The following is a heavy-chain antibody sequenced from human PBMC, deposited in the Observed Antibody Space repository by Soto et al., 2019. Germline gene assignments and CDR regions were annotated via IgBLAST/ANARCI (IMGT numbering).Heavy chain of an antibody. J-gene: IGHJ3*02. CDR1: GFTFSSYG. CDR2: IWYDGSNK. D-gene: IGHD6-19*01. CDR3: ARPQWLVRLGAFDI. Sequence: GGSLRLSCAASGFTFSSYGMHWVRQAPGKGLEWVAVIWYDGSNKYYADSVKGRFTISRDNSKNTLYLQMNSLRAEDTSVYYCARPQWLVRLGAFDIWGQGTMVTVS. V-gene: IGHV3-33*01.